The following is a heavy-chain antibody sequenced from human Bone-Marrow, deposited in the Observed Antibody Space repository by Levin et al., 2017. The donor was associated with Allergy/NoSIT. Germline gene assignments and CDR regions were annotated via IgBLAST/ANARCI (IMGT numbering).Heavy chain of an antibody. J-gene: IGHJ2*01. V-gene: IGHV4-61*01. CDR3: ARQRAGWGWYFDL. CDR2: IYSSGST. D-gene: IGHD1-26*01. Sequence: SSETLSLTCTVSGGSVSSGSYYWSWIRRPPGTGLEWIAYIYSSGSTNYNPSLKSRVTMSVDTSKNLFSLQLNSVTAADTAVYFCARQRAGWGWYFDLWGRGTLVTVSA. CDR1: GGSVSSGSYY.